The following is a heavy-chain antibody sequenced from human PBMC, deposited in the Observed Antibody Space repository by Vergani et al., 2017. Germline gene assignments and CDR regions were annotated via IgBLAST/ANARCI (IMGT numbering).Heavy chain of an antibody. CDR1: GGSLSSGGYY. J-gene: IGHJ4*02. CDR3: ARVGIQSLDY. CDR2: IYYSGST. D-gene: IGHD4-11*01. V-gene: IGHV4-31*03. Sequence: QVQLQESGPGLVKPSQTLSLTCTVSGGSLSSGGYYWGWIRQHPGKGLEWIGYIYYSGSTYYNPSLKSRVTISVDTSKNQVSLMLSSVTAADTAVYYCARVGIQSLDYWGQGTLVTVSS.